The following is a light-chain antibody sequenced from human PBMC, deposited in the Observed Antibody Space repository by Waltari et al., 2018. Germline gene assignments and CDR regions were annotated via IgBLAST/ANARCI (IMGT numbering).Light chain of an antibody. CDR2: WAS. J-gene: IGKJ4*01. Sequence: DIVMTQSPDSLAVSLGERAPINCKSSQSVLYSSNNKNYLAWYQQKPGQPPKLLIYWASTRESGVPDRFRGSGSGTDFTLTISSLQAEDVAVYYCQQYYSTPTFGGGTKVEIK. CDR3: QQYYSTPT. V-gene: IGKV4-1*01. CDR1: QSVLYSSNNKNY.